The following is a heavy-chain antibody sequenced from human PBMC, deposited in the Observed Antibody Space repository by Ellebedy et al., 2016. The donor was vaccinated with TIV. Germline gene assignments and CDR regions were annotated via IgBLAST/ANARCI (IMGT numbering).Heavy chain of an antibody. Sequence: PGGSLRLSCVASGFTFSGSAMHWVRQASGKGLEWIGRIRSKANNYATAYSASLKGRFTISRDDSKNTAYLQMSRLKTEDTAVYYCTSMPLGDPRPCDYWGQGTLVTVSS. D-gene: IGHD2-2*01. J-gene: IGHJ4*02. CDR2: IRSKANNYAT. V-gene: IGHV3-73*01. CDR1: GFTFSGSA. CDR3: TSMPLGDPRPCDY.